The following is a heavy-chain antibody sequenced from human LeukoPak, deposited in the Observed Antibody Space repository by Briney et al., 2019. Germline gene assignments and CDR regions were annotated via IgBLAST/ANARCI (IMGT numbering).Heavy chain of an antibody. J-gene: IGHJ4*02. CDR1: GFTVSNNY. Sequence: GGSLRLSCAASGFTVSNNYMSWVRQAPGKGLEWVSVIYSGGSTYYADSVKGRFTISRDNSKNTLYLQMNSLRAEDTAVYYCARVSRDGYNPYFDYWGQGTLVTVSS. CDR3: ARVSRDGYNPYFDY. CDR2: IYSGGST. V-gene: IGHV3-66*02. D-gene: IGHD5-24*01.